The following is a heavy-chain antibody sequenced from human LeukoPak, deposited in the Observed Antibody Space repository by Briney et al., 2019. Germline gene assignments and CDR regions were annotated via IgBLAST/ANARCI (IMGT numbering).Heavy chain of an antibody. D-gene: IGHD3-10*01. V-gene: IGHV4-34*01. CDR1: GGSFSGYY. Sequence: KPSETLSLTCAVYGGSFSGYYWSWIRQPPGKGLEWIGEINHSGSTNYNPSLKSRVTISVDTSKNQFSLKLSSVTAADTAVYYCARRSGFGLFWRRFDPWGQGTLVTVSS. CDR3: ARRSGFGLFWRRFDP. CDR2: INHSGST. J-gene: IGHJ5*02.